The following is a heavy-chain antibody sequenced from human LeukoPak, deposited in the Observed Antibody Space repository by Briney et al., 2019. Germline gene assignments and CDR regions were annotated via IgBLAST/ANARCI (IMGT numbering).Heavy chain of an antibody. CDR3: ARDVNYDFWSGPTLYYYYMDV. CDR1: GFTFSSYA. V-gene: IGHV3-23*01. CDR2: ISGSGGST. Sequence: GGSLRLSCAASGFTFSSYAMSWVRQAPGKGLEWVSAISGSGGSTYYADSVKGRFTISRDNAKNSLYLQMNSLRAEDTAVYYCARDVNYDFWSGPTLYYYYMDVWGKGTTVTVSS. J-gene: IGHJ6*03. D-gene: IGHD3-3*01.